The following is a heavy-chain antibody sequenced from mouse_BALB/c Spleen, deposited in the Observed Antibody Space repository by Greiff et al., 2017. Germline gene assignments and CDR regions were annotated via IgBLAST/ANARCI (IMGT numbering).Heavy chain of an antibody. V-gene: IGHV2-6-7*01. CDR2: IWGDGST. D-gene: IGHD2-14*01. CDR1: GFSLTGYG. Sequence: QVQLKQSGPGLVAPSQSLSITCTVSGFSLTGYGVNWVRQPPGKGLEWLGMIWGDGSTDYNSALKSRLSISKDNSKSQVFLKMNSLQTDDTARYYCARAYRYDEGFDYWGQGTTLTVSS. J-gene: IGHJ2*01. CDR3: ARAYRYDEGFDY.